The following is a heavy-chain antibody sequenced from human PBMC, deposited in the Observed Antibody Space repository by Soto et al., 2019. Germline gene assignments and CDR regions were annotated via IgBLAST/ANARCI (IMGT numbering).Heavy chain of an antibody. D-gene: IGHD2-2*01. CDR1: GCSISSYN. J-gene: IGHJ4*02. Sequence: PXETRSLTCTVAGCSISSYNWSWVRQPAGKGLEWIGRIYTSGSTNYNPSLKSRVTMSVDTSKNQFSLKLSSVTAADTAVYYCARACSSNSCYDVFDYWGQGTLVTVSS. CDR2: IYTSGST. CDR3: ARACSSNSCYDVFDY. V-gene: IGHV4-4*07.